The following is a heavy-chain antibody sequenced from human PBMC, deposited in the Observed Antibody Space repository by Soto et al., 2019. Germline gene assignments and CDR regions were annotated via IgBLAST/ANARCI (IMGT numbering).Heavy chain of an antibody. CDR1: GASITGSSY. CDR3: ARGMTPPGAPAWYYFDS. D-gene: IGHD2-8*02. V-gene: IGHV4-4*07. Sequence: QVQLQESGPGLMKPSETLSLTCTVSGASITGSSYWSWIRQPAGKGLEWIGRFSPSGTTNYNPSLRIRVTMSADVSKNQFSLRLTSVTAADTALYYCARGMTPPGAPAWYYFDSWGQGTLVTVSS. J-gene: IGHJ4*02. CDR2: FSPSGTT.